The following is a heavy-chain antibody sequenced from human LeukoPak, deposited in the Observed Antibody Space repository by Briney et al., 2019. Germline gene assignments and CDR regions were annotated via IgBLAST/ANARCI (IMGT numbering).Heavy chain of an antibody. CDR3: ARHLDYYGSGTYRF. J-gene: IGHJ4*01. D-gene: IGHD3-10*01. Sequence: SETLPLTCTDSGVSLSSYLWSWIRQPPGKGLEWIGYISYSGSTNYNPSLKSRVTISVDASKNQFSLSLSSVTAADTAVYYCARHLDYYGSGTYRFWGRGALVTVSS. V-gene: IGHV4-59*08. CDR2: ISYSGST. CDR1: GVSLSSYL.